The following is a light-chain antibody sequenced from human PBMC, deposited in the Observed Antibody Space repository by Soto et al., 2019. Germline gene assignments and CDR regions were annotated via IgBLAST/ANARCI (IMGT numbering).Light chain of an antibody. V-gene: IGKV3-15*01. Sequence: EIVLTQSPATLSVFPGEKATLSCGASQSVSNNLAWYHQKPGQAPRPLIYGASTRATGVPARFSGSGSGTEFTLTISSLQSEDSAIYYCQQYSSWPFTVGPGTKVAIE. J-gene: IGKJ3*01. CDR1: QSVSNN. CDR3: QQYSSWPFT. CDR2: GAS.